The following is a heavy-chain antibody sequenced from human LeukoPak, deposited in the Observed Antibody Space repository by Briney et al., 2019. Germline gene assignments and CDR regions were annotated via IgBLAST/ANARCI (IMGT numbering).Heavy chain of an antibody. D-gene: IGHD2-8*02. CDR2: ISYDGSNK. Sequence: GGSLRLSCAASGFTFSSYGMHWVRQAPGKGLEWVAVISYDGSNKYYADSVKGRFTISRDNAKNSLYLQMNSLRAEDTAVYYCARDAGRLDWWDVWGQGTTVTVSS. CDR3: ARDAGRLDWWDV. J-gene: IGHJ6*02. CDR1: GFTFSSYG. V-gene: IGHV3-30*03.